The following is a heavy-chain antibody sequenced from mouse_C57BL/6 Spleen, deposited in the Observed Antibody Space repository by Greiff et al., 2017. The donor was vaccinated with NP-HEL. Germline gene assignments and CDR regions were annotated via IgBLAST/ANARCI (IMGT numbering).Heavy chain of an antibody. Sequence: EVQGVESGGDLVKPGGSLKLSCAASGFTFSSYGMSWVRQTPDKRLEWVATISSGGSYTYYPDSVKGRFTISRDNAKNTLYLQMSSLKSEDTAMYYCARYGDGYYWYFDVWGTGTTVTVSS. D-gene: IGHD2-3*01. J-gene: IGHJ1*03. CDR3: ARYGDGYYWYFDV. V-gene: IGHV5-6*01. CDR1: GFTFSSYG. CDR2: ISSGGSYT.